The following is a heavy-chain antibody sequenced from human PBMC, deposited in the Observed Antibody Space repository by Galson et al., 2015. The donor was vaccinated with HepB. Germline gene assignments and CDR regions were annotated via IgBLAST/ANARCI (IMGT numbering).Heavy chain of an antibody. CDR1: GFTFSSYA. J-gene: IGHJ6*03. D-gene: IGHD2-15*01. V-gene: IGHV3-30-3*01. CDR3: ARGDNYYYYYMDV. CDR2: ISYDGSNK. Sequence: SLRLSCAASGFTFSSYAMSWVRQAPGKGLEWVAVISYDGSNKYYADSVKGRFTISRDNSKNTLYLQMNSLRAEDTAVYYCARGDNYYYYYMDVWGKGTTVTVSS.